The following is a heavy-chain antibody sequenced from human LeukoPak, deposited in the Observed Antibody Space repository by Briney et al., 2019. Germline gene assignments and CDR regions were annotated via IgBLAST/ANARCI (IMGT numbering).Heavy chain of an antibody. V-gene: IGHV1-18*01. Sequence: ASVKVSCKASGYTFTSYGISWVRRAPGQGLEWMGWISAYNGNTNYAQKLQGRVTMTTDTSTSTAYMELRSLRSDDTAVYYCAREIFPTVTKDYWGQGTLVTVSS. CDR1: GYTFTSYG. CDR3: AREIFPTVTKDY. J-gene: IGHJ4*02. CDR2: ISAYNGNT. D-gene: IGHD4-17*01.